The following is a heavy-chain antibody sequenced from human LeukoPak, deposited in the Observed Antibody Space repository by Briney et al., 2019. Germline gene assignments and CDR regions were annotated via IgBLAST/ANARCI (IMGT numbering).Heavy chain of an antibody. CDR3: AGSMVRGVIKLDY. CDR2: IYYSGST. CDR1: GDSISSFY. J-gene: IGHJ4*02. Sequence: SETLSLTCTVSGDSISSFYWSWIRQPPGKGLEWIGYIYYSGSTNYNSSLRSRVTISLDTSKNQFSLNLTSVTAADTAVYYCAGSMVRGVIKLDYWGQGTLVTVSS. V-gene: IGHV4-59*08. D-gene: IGHD3-10*01.